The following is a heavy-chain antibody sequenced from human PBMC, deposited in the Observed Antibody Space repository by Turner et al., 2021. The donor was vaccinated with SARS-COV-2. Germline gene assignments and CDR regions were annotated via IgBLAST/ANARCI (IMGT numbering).Heavy chain of an antibody. V-gene: IGHV3-21*01. CDR1: GFTVSSYS. Sequence: EVQLVESGGGLVKPGGSLRPSCAASGFTVSSYSINWVRQAPGKGLEWVSSISSGSSYIYYADSVKGRFTISRDNAKNSLYLQMNSLRAEDTAVYYCARSPTAPGYYYDSSGYYTPYYFDYWGQGTLVTVSS. J-gene: IGHJ4*02. CDR2: ISSGSSYI. D-gene: IGHD3-22*01. CDR3: ARSPTAPGYYYDSSGYYTPYYFDY.